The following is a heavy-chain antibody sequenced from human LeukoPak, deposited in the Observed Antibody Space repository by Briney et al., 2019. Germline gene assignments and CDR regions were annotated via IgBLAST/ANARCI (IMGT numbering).Heavy chain of an antibody. CDR1: GFTFSSYG. D-gene: IGHD5-24*01. Sequence: RSLRLSCAASGFTFSSYGMHWVRQAPGKGLEWVSSISGSGGSTYYADSVKGRFTISRDNSKNMVYLQMNSLRAEDTAVYYCAKDLDGYHASYFGSWGQGTLVTVSS. V-gene: IGHV3-23*01. J-gene: IGHJ4*02. CDR2: ISGSGGST. CDR3: AKDLDGYHASYFGS.